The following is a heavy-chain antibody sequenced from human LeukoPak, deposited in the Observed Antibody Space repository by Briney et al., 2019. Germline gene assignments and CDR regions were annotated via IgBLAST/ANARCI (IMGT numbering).Heavy chain of an antibody. CDR3: ARGGLLATIYYFDY. V-gene: IGHV1-18*01. J-gene: IGHJ4*02. Sequence: ASVKVSCKASAYTFTSYGITWVRQAPGQGLEWMGWISGYNGDTSYAQNLQGRVTITADTSTSTAYMELRSLKSDDTAVYYCARGGLLATIYYFDYWGQGTLVTVSS. D-gene: IGHD5-12*01. CDR1: AYTFTSYG. CDR2: ISGYNGDT.